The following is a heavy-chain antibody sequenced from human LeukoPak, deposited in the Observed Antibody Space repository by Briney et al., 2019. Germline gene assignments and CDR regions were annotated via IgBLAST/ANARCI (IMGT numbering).Heavy chain of an antibody. V-gene: IGHV4-59*11. Sequence: SETLSLTCTVSGGSISGHYWSCIRQSPGKGLEWIGFIYYSGSTNYNPSLKSRVTISLDTSKNQFSLKLSSVTAADTAVYYCARALRRYSSPSDYYYYYMDVWGKGTTVTVSS. D-gene: IGHD6-6*01. CDR1: GGSISGHY. CDR2: IYYSGST. J-gene: IGHJ6*03. CDR3: ARALRRYSSPSDYYYYYMDV.